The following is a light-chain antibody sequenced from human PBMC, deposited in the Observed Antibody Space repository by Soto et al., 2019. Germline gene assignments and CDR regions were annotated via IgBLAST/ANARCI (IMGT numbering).Light chain of an antibody. J-gene: IGKJ1*01. CDR2: DAS. CDR1: QSVSSY. V-gene: IGKV3-11*01. Sequence: EIVLTQSPATLSLSPGERATLSCRASQSVSSYLAWYQQKPGQAPRLLIYDASNRATGIPARFSGSGHGTDFTLTISSLEPEDFAVYYCQQRSNWPRTFGQGTKVEIK. CDR3: QQRSNWPRT.